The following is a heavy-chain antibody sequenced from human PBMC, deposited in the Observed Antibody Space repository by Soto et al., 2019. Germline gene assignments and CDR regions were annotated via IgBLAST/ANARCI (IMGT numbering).Heavy chain of an antibody. CDR3: ARGTTSGATYFDS. D-gene: IGHD5-12*01. V-gene: IGHV3-7*03. J-gene: IGHJ4*02. CDR1: GFTFSSYW. CDR2: IKQDGSEK. Sequence: QPGGSLRLSCAASGFTFSSYWMHWVRQAPGKGLEWVARIKQDGSEKFYVDSVKGRFTISRDNADMSLYLQVNSLRAEDTAVYYCARGTTSGATYFDSWGQGTLVTVSS.